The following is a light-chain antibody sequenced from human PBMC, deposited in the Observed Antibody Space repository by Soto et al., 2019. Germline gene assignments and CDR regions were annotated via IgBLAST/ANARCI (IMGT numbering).Light chain of an antibody. J-gene: IGKJ1*01. CDR1: QHIWSY. CDR2: DAS. V-gene: IGKV3-11*01. Sequence: EIVLTQSPATLSSSPGERATLSCRASQHIWSYLAWYQQKPGQAPRLLMYDASKRATGIPARFSGSGSGTGFTLTISSLEPEDFAVYYCEQRSRWPWTFGQGTKVDIK. CDR3: EQRSRWPWT.